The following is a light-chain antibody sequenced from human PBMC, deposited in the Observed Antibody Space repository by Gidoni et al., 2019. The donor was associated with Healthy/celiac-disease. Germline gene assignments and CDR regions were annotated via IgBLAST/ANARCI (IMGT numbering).Light chain of an antibody. CDR3: QQYDNLPRLT. J-gene: IGKJ4*01. V-gene: IGKV1-33*01. Sequence: DIQMTQSPSSLSASVGDRVTITCQASQDISNYLNWYQQKPGKAHKLLIYDASNLETGVPSRFSGSGSGTDFTFTISSLQPEDIATYYCQQYDNLPRLTFGGGTKVEIK. CDR2: DAS. CDR1: QDISNY.